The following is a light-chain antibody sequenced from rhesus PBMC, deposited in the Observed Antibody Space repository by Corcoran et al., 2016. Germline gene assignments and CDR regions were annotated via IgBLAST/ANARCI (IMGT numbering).Light chain of an antibody. CDR3: QQGYSTPIT. CDR2: AAS. J-gene: IGKJ3*01. Sequence: DIQMSQSPSSLSASVGDKVTINFRASQGLSNSLVWYQQKPGKAPKLLICAASSLESGVPSRFSGSRSGTGFPLPISSLQPEDFATYYCQQGYSTPITFDPGTKLDI. V-gene: IGKV1-33*02. CDR1: QGLSNS.